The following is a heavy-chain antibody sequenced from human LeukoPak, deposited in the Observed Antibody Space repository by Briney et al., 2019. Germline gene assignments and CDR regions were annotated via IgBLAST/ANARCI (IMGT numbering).Heavy chain of an antibody. D-gene: IGHD3-22*01. V-gene: IGHV3-53*01. CDR2: IYSGGST. Sequence: GGSLRLSCAASGFTVSSNYMSWVRQAPGKGLEWVSVIYSGGSTYYADSVKGRFTISRDNSENTLYLQMNSLRAEDTAVYYCARVVYYYDSSGFLFDYWGQGTLVTVSS. CDR3: ARVVYYYDSSGFLFDY. CDR1: GFTVSSNY. J-gene: IGHJ4*02.